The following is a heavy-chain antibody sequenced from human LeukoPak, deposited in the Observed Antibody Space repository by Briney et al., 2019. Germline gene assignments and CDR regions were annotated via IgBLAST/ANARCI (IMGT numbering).Heavy chain of an antibody. CDR2: IKQDGSEK. CDR3: ASTQTFDY. CDR1: GFTFSNYW. Sequence: PGGSLRPSCAASGFTFSNYWMSWVRQAPGKGLEWVANIKQDGSEKYYADSVKGRFTIPRDNAKSSLYLQLNSLRVEDTAVYHCASTQTFDYWGQGTLVTVPS. J-gene: IGHJ4*02. V-gene: IGHV3-7*05.